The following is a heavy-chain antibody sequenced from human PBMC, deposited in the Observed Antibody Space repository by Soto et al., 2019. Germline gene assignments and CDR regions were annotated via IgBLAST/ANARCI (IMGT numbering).Heavy chain of an antibody. Sequence: QVQLVQSGAEVKKPGASVKVSCKASGYTFTGYYMHWVRQAPGQGLEWMGWINPNRGGTNYAQKFQGGGPMTRDTSIRTAYKGLSRLRSDDTAVYYCAGVGDYGSGGGPSTDYYYYGMDVWGQGTTVTVSS. V-gene: IGHV1-2*02. CDR2: INPNRGGT. D-gene: IGHD3-10*01. CDR1: GYTFTGYY. J-gene: IGHJ6*02. CDR3: AGVGDYGSGGGPSTDYYYYGMDV.